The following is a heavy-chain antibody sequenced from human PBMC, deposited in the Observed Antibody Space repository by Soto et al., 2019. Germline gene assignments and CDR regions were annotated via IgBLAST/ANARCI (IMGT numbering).Heavy chain of an antibody. Sequence: EVQLLQSGGGLVPPGGSLRLSCVASGFTFRRYSMSWVRQAPGKGLEWVSGISGSGESTFYADSVKGRFTISRDKSMNTLYLQMNSLRADDTAVYYCAKGWEYYDSCGYFDYWGQGTLVTVSS. V-gene: IGHV3-23*01. D-gene: IGHD3-22*01. CDR3: AKGWEYYDSCGYFDY. CDR2: ISGSGEST. J-gene: IGHJ4*02. CDR1: GFTFRRYS.